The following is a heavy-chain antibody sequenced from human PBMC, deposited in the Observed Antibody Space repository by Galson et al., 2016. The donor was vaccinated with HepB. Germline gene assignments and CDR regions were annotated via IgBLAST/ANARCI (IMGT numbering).Heavy chain of an antibody. CDR1: GDSVSSDSAG. V-gene: IGHV6-1*01. Sequence: CAISGDSVSSDSAGWNWLRQSPERGLEWLGRTYYRSGWYHDHATSMGGRLMHYGDTSKDQFSLQLTTVTDEVTAVYYCTRVNHLGRCFNVWGQGTTVTVSS. CDR2: TYYRSGWYH. J-gene: IGHJ6*02. CDR3: TRVNHLGRCFNV. D-gene: IGHD1-14*01.